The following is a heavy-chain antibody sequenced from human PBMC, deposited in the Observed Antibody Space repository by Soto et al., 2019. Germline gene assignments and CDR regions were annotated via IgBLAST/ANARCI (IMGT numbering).Heavy chain of an antibody. CDR3: TTALKITMIVVVPTRGLYGMDV. D-gene: IGHD3-22*01. CDR1: GFTFSNAW. V-gene: IGHV3-15*07. CDR2: IKSKTDGGTT. Sequence: GGSLRLSCAASGFTFSNAWMNWVRQAPGKGLEWVGRIKSKTDGGTTDYAAPVKGRFTISRDDSKNTLDLQMNSLKTEDTAVYYCTTALKITMIVVVPTRGLYGMDVWGQGTTVTVSS. J-gene: IGHJ6*02.